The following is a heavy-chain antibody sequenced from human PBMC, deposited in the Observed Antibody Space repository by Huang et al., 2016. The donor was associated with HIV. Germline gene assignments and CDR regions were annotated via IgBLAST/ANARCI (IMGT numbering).Heavy chain of an antibody. CDR1: GFSFSDYA. Sequence: EVQLLESGGGLVQAGGSQRLSCAASGFSFSDYAMTWVRQDPGKGVEWVSAISGSGTTYYRDSVKGRFTISRDNSKNTLFLQTNSLRVEDTAVYYCAKIISNWPLYYMDVWGKGTTVTVSS. J-gene: IGHJ6*03. CDR2: ISGSGTT. V-gene: IGHV3-23*01. D-gene: IGHD6-13*01. CDR3: AKIISNWPLYYMDV.